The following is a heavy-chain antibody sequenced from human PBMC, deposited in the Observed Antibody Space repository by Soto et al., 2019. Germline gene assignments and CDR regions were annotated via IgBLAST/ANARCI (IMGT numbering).Heavy chain of an antibody. D-gene: IGHD3-22*01. CDR2: INHSGST. CDR1: GGSFSGYY. V-gene: IGHV4-34*01. J-gene: IGHJ4*02. Sequence: QVQLQQWGAGLLKPSETLSLTCAVYGGSFSGYYWSWIRQPPGKGLEWIGEINHSGSTNYNPSLKSRVTISVDTSKNQFSLKLSSVTAADTAVYYCASLRQYYYDSSGYYYGSRSDYWGQGTLDTVSS. CDR3: ASLRQYYYDSSGYYYGSRSDY.